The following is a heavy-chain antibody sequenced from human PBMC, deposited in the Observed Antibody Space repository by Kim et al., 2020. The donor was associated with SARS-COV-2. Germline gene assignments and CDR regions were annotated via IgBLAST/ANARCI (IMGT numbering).Heavy chain of an antibody. CDR3: AREASGSSSFWFDP. Sequence: PSLKSRVTISVDTSKNQFSLRVSSVTAADTAVYYCAREASGSSSFWFDPWGQGTLVTVSS. J-gene: IGHJ5*02. D-gene: IGHD6-13*01. V-gene: IGHV4-34*01.